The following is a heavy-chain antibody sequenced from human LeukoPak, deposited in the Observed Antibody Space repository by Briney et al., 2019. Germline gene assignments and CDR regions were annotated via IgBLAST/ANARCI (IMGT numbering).Heavy chain of an antibody. CDR2: ISAYNGNT. J-gene: IGHJ3*02. CDR1: GYTFTSYG. CDR3: ARDPRSIVGATDGAFDI. D-gene: IGHD1-26*01. Sequence: EASVKVSCKASGYTFTSYGISWVRQAPGQGLEWMGWISAYNGNTNYAQKLQGRVTMTTDTSTSTAYMELRSLRSDDTAVYYCARDPRSIVGATDGAFDIWGQGTMVTVSS. V-gene: IGHV1-18*01.